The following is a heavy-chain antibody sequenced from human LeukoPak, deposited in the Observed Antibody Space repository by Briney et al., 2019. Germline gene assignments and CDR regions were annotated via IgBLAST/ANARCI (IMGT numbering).Heavy chain of an antibody. CDR2: ISAYNGNT. CDR1: GYTFTSYG. J-gene: IGHJ4*02. V-gene: IGHV1-18*01. CDR3: ARDPSRFDWLPRAYFDY. Sequence: ASVKVSCKASGYTFTSYGISWVRQAPGQGLEWMGWISAYNGNTNDAQKLQGRVTMTTDTSTSTAYMELRSLRSDDTAVYYCARDPSRFDWLPRAYFDYWGQGTLVTVSS. D-gene: IGHD3-9*01.